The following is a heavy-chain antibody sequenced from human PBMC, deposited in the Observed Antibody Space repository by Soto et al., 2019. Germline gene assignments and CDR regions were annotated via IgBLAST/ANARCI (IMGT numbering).Heavy chain of an antibody. CDR2: IYYSGST. CDR3: ARHVTPAYGDYEVNYYYYGMDV. Sequence: PSETLSLTCTVSGGSISSSSYYWGWIRQPPGKGLEWIGSIYYSGSTYYNPSLKSRVTISVDTSKNQFSLKLSSVTAADTAVYYCARHVTPAYGDYEVNYYYYGMDVWGQGTTVTGSS. CDR1: GGSISSSSYY. D-gene: IGHD4-17*01. V-gene: IGHV4-39*01. J-gene: IGHJ6*02.